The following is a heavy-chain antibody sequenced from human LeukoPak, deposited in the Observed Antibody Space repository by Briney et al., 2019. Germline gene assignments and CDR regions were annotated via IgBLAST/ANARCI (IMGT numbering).Heavy chain of an antibody. CDR2: IYTSGST. D-gene: IGHD3-3*01. CDR1: GGSISSYY. V-gene: IGHV4-4*07. J-gene: IGHJ4*02. Sequence: SETLSLTCTVSGGSISSYYWSWIRQPAGKGLEWIGRIYTSGSTNYNPSLKSRVTMSVDTSKNQFSLKLSPVTAADTAVYYCAGYDFWSGSFDYWGQGTLVTVSS. CDR3: AGYDFWSGSFDY.